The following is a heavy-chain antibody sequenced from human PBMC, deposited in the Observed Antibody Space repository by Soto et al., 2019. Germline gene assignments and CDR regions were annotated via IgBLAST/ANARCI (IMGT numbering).Heavy chain of an antibody. CDR3: ASRKSSPYFDY. Sequence: PSETLSLTCAFSGGSISSGGCYWSWVRQPPGKGLEWIGYIYYSGSTYYNPSLKSRVTISVDTSKNQFSLKLSSVTAADTAVYYCASRKSSPYFDYWGQGTLVTVSS. CDR1: GGSISSGGCY. J-gene: IGHJ4*02. CDR2: IYYSGST. V-gene: IGHV4-30-4*01. D-gene: IGHD3-10*01.